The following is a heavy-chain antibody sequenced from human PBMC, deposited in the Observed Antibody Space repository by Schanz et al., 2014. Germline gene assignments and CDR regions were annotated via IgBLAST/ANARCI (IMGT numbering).Heavy chain of an antibody. CDR2: FKSNVDGGTT. CDR3: TDGSAR. V-gene: IGHV3-15*01. J-gene: IGHJ4*02. CDR1: EFSFSSFG. Sequence: EVQLVASGGGLVQPRGSLRLSCAASEFSFSSFGMNWVLQAPGKGLEWVGRFKSNVDGGTTDYAAPVKGRFTISRDDSKNTLSLQMNSLKTEDTAVYYCTDGSARWGQGTLVTVSS. D-gene: IGHD3-22*01.